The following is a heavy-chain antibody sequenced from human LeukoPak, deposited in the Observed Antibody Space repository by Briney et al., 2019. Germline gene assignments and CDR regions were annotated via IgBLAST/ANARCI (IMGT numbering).Heavy chain of an antibody. V-gene: IGHV7-4-1*02. J-gene: IGHJ4*02. Sequence: ASVKVSCKASGYTFTSYAMNWVRQAPGQGLEWMGWINTNTGNPTYAQGFTGRFVFSLDTSVSTAYLQISSLKAEDTAVYYCAREPPGIAAAGGVLDYWGQGTLVTVSS. CDR1: GYTFTSYA. CDR2: INTNTGNP. D-gene: IGHD6-13*01. CDR3: AREPPGIAAAGGVLDY.